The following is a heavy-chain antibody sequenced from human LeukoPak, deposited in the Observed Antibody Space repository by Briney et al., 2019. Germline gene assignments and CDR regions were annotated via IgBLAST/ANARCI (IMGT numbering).Heavy chain of an antibody. V-gene: IGHV3-53*01. CDR3: ARFTYCSDSSGYF. J-gene: IGHJ4*02. CDR2: INSGGST. Sequence: PGGSLRLTCAASGFTVSSNYMSWVRQAPGKGLEWVSVINSGGSTYYADSVKGRFTISRDNSKNTLYLQMNSLRAEDTAVYYCARFTYCSDSSGYFWGEGTLVTVSS. D-gene: IGHD3-22*01. CDR1: GFTVSSNY.